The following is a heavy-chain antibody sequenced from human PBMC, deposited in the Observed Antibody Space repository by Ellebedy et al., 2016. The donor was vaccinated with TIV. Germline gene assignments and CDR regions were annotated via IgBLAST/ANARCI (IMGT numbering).Heavy chain of an antibody. CDR3: ARDDPSGWLDP. J-gene: IGHJ5*02. V-gene: IGHV4-61*01. D-gene: IGHD3-10*01. CDR1: GGSVSSGRYY. CDR2: IYYSGST. Sequence: MPSETLSLTCTVSGGSVSSGRYYWSWIRQPPGKGLEWAGYIYYSGSTNYNPSLKSRVTISIDTSKNQFSLRLTSVTAADTAVYYCARDDPSGWLDPWGQGTLVTVSS.